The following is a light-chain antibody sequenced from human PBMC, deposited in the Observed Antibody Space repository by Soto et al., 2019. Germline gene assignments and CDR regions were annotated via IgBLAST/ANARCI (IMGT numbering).Light chain of an antibody. CDR2: AAS. V-gene: IGKV1-39*01. CDR1: QSISSY. CDR3: QQYLTTWT. Sequence: DIQMTQSPSSLSASVGDRVTITCRASQSISSYLNWYQQKPGKAPKLLIYAASSLQSGVPSRFSGSGSGTEFTLTISSLQPDDFGTYYCQQYLTTWTFGQGTKVDI. J-gene: IGKJ1*01.